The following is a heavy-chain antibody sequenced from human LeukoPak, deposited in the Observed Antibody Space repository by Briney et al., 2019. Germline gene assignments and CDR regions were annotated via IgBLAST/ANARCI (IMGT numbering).Heavy chain of an antibody. V-gene: IGHV4-59*01. Sequence: PSETLSLTCTISGDSIRSYYWTWIRQPPGKGLEWIGNVYHSGSTNYTPSLKSRVTISVDTSKYQFSLNLSPVTAADTAVYYCARGLGNYDYWGQGTLVTVSS. CDR2: VYHSGST. D-gene: IGHD3-10*01. CDR1: GDSIRSYY. J-gene: IGHJ4*02. CDR3: ARGLGNYDY.